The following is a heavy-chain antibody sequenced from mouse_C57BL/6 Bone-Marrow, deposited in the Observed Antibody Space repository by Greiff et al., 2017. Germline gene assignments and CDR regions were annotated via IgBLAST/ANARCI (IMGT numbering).Heavy chain of an antibody. CDR3: TRSGTSTPGF. Sequence: QVQLQQSGAELVRPGASVTLSCKASGYTFTDYEMHWVKQTPVHGLEWIGAIYPETGGTAYNQKFKGKAILTADKSSSTAYMELRSLTSEDSAVYYCTRSGTSTPGFWGQGTTLTVSS. D-gene: IGHD5-1*01. CDR1: GYTFTDYE. CDR2: IYPETGGT. V-gene: IGHV1-15*01. J-gene: IGHJ2*01.